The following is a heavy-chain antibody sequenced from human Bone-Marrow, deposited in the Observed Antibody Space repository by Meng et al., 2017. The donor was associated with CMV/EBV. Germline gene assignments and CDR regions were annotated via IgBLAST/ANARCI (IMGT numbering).Heavy chain of an antibody. J-gene: IGHJ4*02. Sequence: ASVKVSCKASGGTFSSYTISWVRQAPGQGLEWMGWINPNSGDTIYAQKFHGRVTMTRDTSINTGYMELTRLTSDDTAVYYCARDNNWGPDYWGQRTLVTGSS. CDR1: GGTFSSYT. V-gene: IGHV1-2*02. D-gene: IGHD7-27*01. CDR2: INPNSGDT. CDR3: ARDNNWGPDY.